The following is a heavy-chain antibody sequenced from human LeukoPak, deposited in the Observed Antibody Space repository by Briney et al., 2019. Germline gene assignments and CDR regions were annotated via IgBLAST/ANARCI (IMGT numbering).Heavy chain of an antibody. Sequence: SETLSLTCTVSGGSISSTSHYWGWIRQPPGKGLEWIGSIYYSGSTYYAPSLKSRVTISVDTSKNQFSLKLSSVTAADTAVYYCARLPTDLLAFDYWGQGTLVTVSS. CDR2: IYYSGST. D-gene: IGHD2-8*02. V-gene: IGHV4-39*01. CDR1: GGSISSTSHY. J-gene: IGHJ4*02. CDR3: ARLPTDLLAFDY.